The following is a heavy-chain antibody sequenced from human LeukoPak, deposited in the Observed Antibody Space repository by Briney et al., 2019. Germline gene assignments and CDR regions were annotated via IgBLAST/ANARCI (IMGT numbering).Heavy chain of an antibody. J-gene: IGHJ4*02. CDR1: GYTFTGHY. CDR2: INPKTGGT. Sequence: ASVKVSCKASGYTFTGHYMHWVRQAPGQGLEWVGWINPKTGGTYYAQKFQGRVTMTRDTSISTAYMELRSLRSDDTAVYYCAGAPITVFEVVKGEFDYWGQGTLVAVSS. V-gene: IGHV1-2*02. D-gene: IGHD3-3*01. CDR3: AGAPITVFEVVKGEFDY.